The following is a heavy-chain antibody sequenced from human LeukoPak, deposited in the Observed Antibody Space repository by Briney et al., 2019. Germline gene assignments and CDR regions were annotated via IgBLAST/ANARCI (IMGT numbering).Heavy chain of an antibody. J-gene: IGHJ6*02. CDR1: GFTFDDYA. V-gene: IGHV3-9*01. Sequence: GRSLRLSCAASGFTFDDYAMHWVRQAPGKGLEWVSGISWNSGSIGYADSVKGRFTISRDNAKNSLYLQMNSLRAEDTALYYCAKANQEWPYRNYYYGMDVWGQGTTVTVSS. D-gene: IGHD3-3*01. CDR2: ISWNSGSI. CDR3: AKANQEWPYRNYYYGMDV.